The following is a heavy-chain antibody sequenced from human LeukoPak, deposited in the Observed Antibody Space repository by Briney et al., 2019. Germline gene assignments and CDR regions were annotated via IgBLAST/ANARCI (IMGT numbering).Heavy chain of an antibody. Sequence: GGSLRLSCAASGFTFSSYWMSWVRQAPGKGLEWVANIKQDGSEKYYVDSVKGRFTISRDNAKNSLYLQMNSLRAEDTAVYYCARDRSDVLTGYNDAFDMWGQGTMVTVSS. V-gene: IGHV3-7*01. CDR2: IKQDGSEK. CDR3: ARDRSDVLTGYNDAFDM. J-gene: IGHJ3*02. D-gene: IGHD3-9*01. CDR1: GFTFSSYW.